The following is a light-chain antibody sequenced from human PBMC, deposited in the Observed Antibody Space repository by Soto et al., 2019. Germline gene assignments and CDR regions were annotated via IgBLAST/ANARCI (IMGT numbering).Light chain of an antibody. Sequence: DIQMTQSPSTLSGSVGDRVTITCRASQTISSWLAWYQQKPGKAPKLLIYSASSLQSGVPSRFSGSGFGTDFTLTISSLQPEDFATYYCQQADTFPITFGQGTRLEIK. V-gene: IGKV1-12*01. CDR2: SAS. J-gene: IGKJ5*01. CDR3: QQADTFPIT. CDR1: QTISSW.